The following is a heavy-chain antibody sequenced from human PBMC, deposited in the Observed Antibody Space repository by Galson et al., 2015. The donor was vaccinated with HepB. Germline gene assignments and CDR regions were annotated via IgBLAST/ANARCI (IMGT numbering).Heavy chain of an antibody. D-gene: IGHD4-11*01. CDR3: ARAMTTLGTFDY. CDR1: GYTFTGYY. CDR2: INPNSGGT. J-gene: IGHJ4*02. Sequence: GYTFTGYYMHWVRQAPGQGLEWMGRINPNSGGTNYAQKFQGRVTMTRDTSISTAYMELSRLRSDDTAVYYCARAMTTLGTFDYWGQGTLVTVSS. V-gene: IGHV1-2*06.